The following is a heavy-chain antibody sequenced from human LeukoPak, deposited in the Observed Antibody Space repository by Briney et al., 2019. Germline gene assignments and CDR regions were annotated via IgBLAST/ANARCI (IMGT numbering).Heavy chain of an antibody. CDR1: GYTFTSYY. J-gene: IGHJ3*02. CDR3: VQITMMVFDAFDI. Sequence: ASVKVSCKASGYTFTSYYMHWVRQAPGQGLEWMGIINPSGGSTSYAQKFQGRVTMTRDTSTSTVYMELSSLRSEDTAVYYCVQITMMVFDAFDIWGQGTMVTVSS. CDR2: INPSGGST. D-gene: IGHD3-22*01. V-gene: IGHV1-46*01.